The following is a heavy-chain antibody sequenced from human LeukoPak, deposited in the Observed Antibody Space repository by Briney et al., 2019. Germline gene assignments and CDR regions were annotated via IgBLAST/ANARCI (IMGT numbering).Heavy chain of an antibody. J-gene: IGHJ5*02. CDR3: AREVTAVAVNWFDP. Sequence: ASVTVSCKASGHTFIDYYLHWVRQAPGQGLEWMGWINPNSGGTNYAQKFQGRVTMSRDTSISTAYMELSRLRSDDTAVYYCAREVTAVAVNWFDPWGQGTLVTVSS. V-gene: IGHV1-2*02. D-gene: IGHD6-19*01. CDR2: INPNSGGT. CDR1: GHTFIDYY.